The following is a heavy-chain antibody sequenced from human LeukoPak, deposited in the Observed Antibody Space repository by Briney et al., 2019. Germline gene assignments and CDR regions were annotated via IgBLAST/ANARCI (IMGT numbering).Heavy chain of an antibody. V-gene: IGHV3-74*01. CDR3: ARGPSRVDV. J-gene: IGHJ6*02. CDR2: INSDGSST. CDR1: GFTFGSYW. Sequence: GGSLRLSCAASGFTFGSYWMHGVRQAPGKGLVWVSLINSDGSSTNYADSVRGRFTISRDNAKNTLYLQMNSLRAEDTAVYYCARGPSRVDVWGQGTTVTVSS.